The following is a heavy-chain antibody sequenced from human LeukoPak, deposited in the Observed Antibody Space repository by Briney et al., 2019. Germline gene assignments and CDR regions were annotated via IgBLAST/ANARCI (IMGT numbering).Heavy chain of an antibody. CDR1: GYSFSRHW. CDR2: IYPGDSDT. V-gene: IGHV5-51*01. CDR3: TTERGGSGAYSTLDY. D-gene: IGHD3-16*01. Sequence: GESLKISCMGSGYSFSRHWIGWVRQMPGKGLEWMGIIYPGDSDTRYSPSFQGQVTISADKSISTAYLQWSSLKASDTAMYYCTTERGGSGAYSTLDYWGQGTLVTVSS. J-gene: IGHJ4*02.